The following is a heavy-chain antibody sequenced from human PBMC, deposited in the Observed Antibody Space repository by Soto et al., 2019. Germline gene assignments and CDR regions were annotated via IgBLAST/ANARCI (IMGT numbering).Heavy chain of an antibody. CDR1: GFTFSTYS. D-gene: IGHD6-13*01. Sequence: GGSLRLSCAASGFTFSTYSMNWVRQAPGKGLEWVSSISSGSTYIYYADSVKGRFTISRDNAKNSLYLHMNSLRAVDTAVYYCARGEEIPGIAAAGAGWFDPWGQGTLVTVSS. CDR3: ARGEEIPGIAAAGAGWFDP. V-gene: IGHV3-21*06. J-gene: IGHJ5*02. CDR2: ISSGSTYI.